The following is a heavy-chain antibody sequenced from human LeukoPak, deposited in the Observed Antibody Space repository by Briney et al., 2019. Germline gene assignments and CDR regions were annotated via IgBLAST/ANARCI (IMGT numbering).Heavy chain of an antibody. V-gene: IGHV3-53*01. CDR1: GFTVSSNY. D-gene: IGHD1-26*01. CDR3: ARGGSYPNDPFDI. Sequence: GGSLRLSCAASGFTVSSNYMSWVRQAPGKGLEWVSVIYSGGSTYYADSVKGRFTISRDNSKNTLFLQMNNLRAEDTAVYYCARGGSYPNDPFDIWGQGTRVTVTS. J-gene: IGHJ3*02. CDR2: IYSGGST.